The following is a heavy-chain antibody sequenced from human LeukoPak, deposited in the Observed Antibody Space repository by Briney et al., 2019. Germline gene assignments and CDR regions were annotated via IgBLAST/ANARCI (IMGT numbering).Heavy chain of an antibody. CDR1: GGSISSSSYY. Sequence: PSQTLSLTCTVSGGSISSSSYYWGWIRQPPGKGLEWIGSIYYSGSTYYNPSLKSRVTISVDTSKNQFSLKLSSVTAADTAVYYCARVRPAAIPDPGASTFDYWGQGTLVTVSS. D-gene: IGHD2-2*02. J-gene: IGHJ4*02. CDR2: IYYSGST. V-gene: IGHV4-39*01. CDR3: ARVRPAAIPDPGASTFDY.